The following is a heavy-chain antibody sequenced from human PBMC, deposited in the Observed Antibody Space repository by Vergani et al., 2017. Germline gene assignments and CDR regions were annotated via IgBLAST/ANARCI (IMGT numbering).Heavy chain of an antibody. CDR3: SSKRGACRAAYCHAYDF. J-gene: IGHJ4*02. CDR1: GDSVISTDYH. V-gene: IGHV4-39*01. D-gene: IGHD2-15*01. Sequence: QVQLQESGPGLVKPSETLSLICTVSGDSVISTDYHLGWIRQPPGKGLEWIGSMYYSGSNSYNPSLESRMSISFETPKNQFSMRLTSVTAADTAVYDCSSKRGACRAAYCHAYDFWGPGTLVGVSS. CDR2: MYYSGSN.